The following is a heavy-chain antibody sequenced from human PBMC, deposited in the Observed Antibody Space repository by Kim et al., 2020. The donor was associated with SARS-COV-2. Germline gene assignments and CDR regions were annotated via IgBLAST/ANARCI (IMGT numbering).Heavy chain of an antibody. J-gene: IGHJ4*03. CDR2: IYNDGGIT. CDR3: TKEATVFSYFVS. D-gene: IGHD3-10*01. V-gene: IGHV3-74*01. CDR1: GFTFRTYC. Sequence: GGSLRLSCAASGFTFRTYCMRWVRQAPGKGLVAVSHIYNDGGITNDTDSVKGRFSISRDNARNMLYLEMNSLRAEDTAVYYCTKEATVFSYFVSGGQGT.